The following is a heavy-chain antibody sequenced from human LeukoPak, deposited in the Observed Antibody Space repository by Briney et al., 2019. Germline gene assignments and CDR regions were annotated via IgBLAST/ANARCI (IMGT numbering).Heavy chain of an antibody. D-gene: IGHD3-3*01. CDR3: ARGGSRFLEWLLQGYYYYYMDV. J-gene: IGHJ6*03. CDR2: ISAYNGNT. Sequence: GASVKASCKGSGYTFTSYGISWVRQAPGQGLEWMGWISAYNGNTNSAQKLQGRVTLTTDTPTSTAYMELRSLRSEDTAVYYCARGGSRFLEWLLQGYYYYYMDVWGKGTTVTVSS. V-gene: IGHV1-18*01. CDR1: GYTFTSYG.